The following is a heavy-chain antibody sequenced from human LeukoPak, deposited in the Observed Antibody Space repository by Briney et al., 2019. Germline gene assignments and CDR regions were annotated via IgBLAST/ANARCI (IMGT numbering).Heavy chain of an antibody. CDR3: ARADCSSSSCYTVSY. V-gene: IGHV3-23*01. CDR2: ISGSGGST. CDR1: GFTFSSYA. J-gene: IGHJ4*02. D-gene: IGHD2-2*01. Sequence: GGSLRLSCAASGFTFSSYAMSWVRQAPGKGLEWVSAISGSGGSTYYADSVKGRFTNSRDNSKNTLYLQMNSLRAEDTAVYYCARADCSSSSCYTVSYWGQGTLVTVSS.